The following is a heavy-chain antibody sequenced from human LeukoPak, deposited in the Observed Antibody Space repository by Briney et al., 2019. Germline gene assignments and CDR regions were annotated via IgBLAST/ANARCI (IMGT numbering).Heavy chain of an antibody. J-gene: IGHJ4*02. CDR1: GGSVISGSYY. CDR2: IYYSGST. D-gene: IGHD2-2*01. CDR3: AREDGTRFDY. V-gene: IGHV4-61*01. Sequence: SETLSLTCTFSGGSVISGSYYWSCIRQPPGKGLEWIGYIYYSGSTNYNPSLKSRVTISVDTSKNQFSLKLSSVTAADTAVYYCAREDGTRFDYWGQGTLVTVSS.